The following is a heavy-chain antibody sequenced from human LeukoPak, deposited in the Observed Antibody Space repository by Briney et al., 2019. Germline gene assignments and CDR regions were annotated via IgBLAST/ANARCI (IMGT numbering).Heavy chain of an antibody. Sequence: ASVKVSCKGSGYTFTGNNIHWVRQAPGQELEWMGWINPNSGATNYAQNFQGRVTMTRDTSISTAYMELSSLRSDDTAVYYCARGLLATTYYWGQGTLVTVSS. CDR3: ARGLLATTYY. CDR1: GYTFTGNN. V-gene: IGHV1-2*02. CDR2: INPNSGAT. J-gene: IGHJ4*02. D-gene: IGHD1-1*01.